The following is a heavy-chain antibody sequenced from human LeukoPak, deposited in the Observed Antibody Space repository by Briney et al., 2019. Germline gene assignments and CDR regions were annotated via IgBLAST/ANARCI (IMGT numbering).Heavy chain of an antibody. CDR2: ISSSSSSYI. D-gene: IGHD2-8*01. CDR1: GFTFSSYS. Sequence: GVSLRLSCAATGFTFSSYSMNWVRQAPGKGLEWVSSISSSSSSYIFYADSVQGRFTISRDNAKNSLFLQMNSLRAEDTAVYYCARVGGTNFKYYFDYWGQGTLVTVSS. J-gene: IGHJ4*02. V-gene: IGHV3-21*01. CDR3: ARVGGTNFKYYFDY.